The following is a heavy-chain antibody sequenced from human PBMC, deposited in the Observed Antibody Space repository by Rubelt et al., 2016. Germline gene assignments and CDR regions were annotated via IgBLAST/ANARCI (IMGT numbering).Heavy chain of an antibody. Sequence: GQLLESGGGLVQPGGSLRLSCAASGFSVSSNYMTWVRQTPGKGLAWVSYTTGNGGIAYYADSVKGRFTISRDNAKNSLYLQMNSLSDEDTAVYYCARDFSSYSSSWYFDYWGQGTMVTVSS. CDR2: TTGNGGIA. CDR3: ARDFSSYSSSWYFDY. D-gene: IGHD6-13*01. J-gene: IGHJ4*02. CDR1: GFSVSSNY. V-gene: IGHV3-48*02.